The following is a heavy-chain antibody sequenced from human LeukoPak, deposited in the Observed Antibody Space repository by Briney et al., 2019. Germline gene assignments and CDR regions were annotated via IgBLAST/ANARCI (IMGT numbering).Heavy chain of an antibody. V-gene: IGHV3-7*01. D-gene: IGHD1-1*01. CDR3: ARDWDDSPGLYGMDV. CDR1: GFTSSSYW. Sequence: AGGSLRLSCAASGFTSSSYWMSWVRQAPGKGLEWVANIKQDGSEKYYVDSVKGRFTISRDNAKNSLYLQMNSLRAEDTAVYYCARDWDDSPGLYGMDVWGQGTTVTVSS. J-gene: IGHJ6*02. CDR2: IKQDGSEK.